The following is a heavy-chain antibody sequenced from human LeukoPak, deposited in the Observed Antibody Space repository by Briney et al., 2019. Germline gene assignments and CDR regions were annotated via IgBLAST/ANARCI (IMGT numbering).Heavy chain of an antibody. Sequence: SQTLSLTCAISGDSVSSNSVTWNWIRQSPSRSLEWLGRTYYRSTWYNDYAVSVRGRIIVNPDTSKNQFSLHLNSVTPEDTAVYYCARRLTQYDCFDPWGQGILVTVSS. V-gene: IGHV6-1*01. CDR3: ARRLTQYDCFDP. J-gene: IGHJ5*02. CDR1: GDSVSSNSVT. D-gene: IGHD2-2*01. CDR2: TYYRSTWYN.